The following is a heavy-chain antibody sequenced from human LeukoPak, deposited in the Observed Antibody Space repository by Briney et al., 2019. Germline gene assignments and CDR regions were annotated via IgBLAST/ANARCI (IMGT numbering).Heavy chain of an antibody. V-gene: IGHV4-39*07. Sequence: SETLSLTSTVSGGSISSSSYYWGWIRQPPGKGLEWIGSIYYSGSTNYSPSLKSRVTISVDTSNHQFSLKLSSVTAADTAVYYCARLDTIFGVAKGFDYWGQGTLVTVSS. CDR1: GGSISSSSYY. CDR2: IYYSGST. CDR3: ARLDTIFGVAKGFDY. J-gene: IGHJ4*02. D-gene: IGHD3-3*01.